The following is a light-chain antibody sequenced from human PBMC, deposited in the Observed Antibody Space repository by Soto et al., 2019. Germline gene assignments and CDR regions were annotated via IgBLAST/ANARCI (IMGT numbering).Light chain of an antibody. CDR1: SSDVGGYNY. V-gene: IGLV2-14*03. CDR3: SSYTGSSTYV. CDR2: DVS. Sequence: QSVLTQPASVSGSPGQSITISCTGTSSDVGGYNYVSWYQQHPGKAPKLMIYDVSNRPSGVSNRFSGSKSGNTASLTISGLQAEDESDYYCSSYTGSSTYVFGTGTKVTFL. J-gene: IGLJ1*01.